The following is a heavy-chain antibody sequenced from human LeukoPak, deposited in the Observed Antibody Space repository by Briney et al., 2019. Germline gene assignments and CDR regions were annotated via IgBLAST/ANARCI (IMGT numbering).Heavy chain of an antibody. V-gene: IGHV4-59*01. J-gene: IGHJ4*02. Sequence: SETLSLTCTVSGGSISSYYWSWIRQPPGKGLEWIGYIYYSESTNYNPSLKSRVTISVDTSKNQFSLKLSSVTAADTAVYYCARDGVGFFDYWGQGTLVTVSS. CDR1: GGSISSYY. CDR2: IYYSEST. D-gene: IGHD1-26*01. CDR3: ARDGVGFFDY.